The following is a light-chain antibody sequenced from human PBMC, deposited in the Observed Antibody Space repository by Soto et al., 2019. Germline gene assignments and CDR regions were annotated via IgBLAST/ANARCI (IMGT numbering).Light chain of an antibody. Sequence: DIVMTQSPDSLAVSLGERATINCKSSQSVLYSSNNKNYLAWYQQKPGQPPKLLIYWASTRESGVPDRFSGSASGTEFTLTISSLQAEDLAVYYCQQYYSTPLTFGPGTKVDIK. J-gene: IGKJ3*01. CDR3: QQYYSTPLT. CDR2: WAS. V-gene: IGKV4-1*01. CDR1: QSVLYSSNNKNY.